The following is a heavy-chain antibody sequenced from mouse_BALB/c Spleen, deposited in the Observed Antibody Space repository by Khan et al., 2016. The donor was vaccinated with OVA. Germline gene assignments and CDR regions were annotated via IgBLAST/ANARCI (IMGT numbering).Heavy chain of an antibody. J-gene: IGHJ3*01. CDR3: ARNYDYDEGFSY. Sequence: VQLQESGPGLVQPSQSLSITCTVSGFSLTSYGVHWVRQSPGKGLEWLGVIGSGGSTDYNAAFISRLSISKDKSKSQVFFKLNNLQTNDTAIHYGARNYDYDEGFSYWCQGTMVSVSA. D-gene: IGHD2-4*01. CDR2: IGSGGST. CDR1: GFSLTSYG. V-gene: IGHV2-2*02.